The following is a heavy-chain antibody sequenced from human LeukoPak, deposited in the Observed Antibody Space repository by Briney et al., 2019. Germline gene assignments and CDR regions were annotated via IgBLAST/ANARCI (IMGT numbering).Heavy chain of an antibody. J-gene: IGHJ4*02. D-gene: IGHD6-13*01. CDR2: ISGSGVAT. V-gene: IGHV3-23*01. CDR1: GFTFSSYA. Sequence: GGSLRLSCAASGFTFSSYAMNWVRQAPGKGLEWVSDISGSGVATYYADSVKGRFSISRDNSKNTLYLQMNSLRADDTAVYCCAKDRHSTSLCFFDYWGQGTLVTVSS. CDR3: AKDRHSTSLCFFDY.